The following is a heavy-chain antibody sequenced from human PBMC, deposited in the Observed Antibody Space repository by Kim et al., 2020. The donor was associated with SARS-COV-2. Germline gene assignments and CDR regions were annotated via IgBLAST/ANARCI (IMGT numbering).Heavy chain of an antibody. CDR2: SK. CDR3: ARDAPWAFDI. V-gene: IGHV1-46*01. Sequence: SKSYAQKFQGEVPVPRDTSTSTVYMELSSLRSEDTAVYYCARDAPWAFDIWGQGTMVTVSS. J-gene: IGHJ3*02.